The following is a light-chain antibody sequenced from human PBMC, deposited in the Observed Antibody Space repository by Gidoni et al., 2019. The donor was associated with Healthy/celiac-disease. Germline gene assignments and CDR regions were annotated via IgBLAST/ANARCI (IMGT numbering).Light chain of an antibody. V-gene: IGLV2-11*01. CDR3: CSYAGSYTFYV. CDR1: SSDVGGYNY. Sequence: QSALPQPLSVSGSPGQSAPISGTGTSSDVGGYNYVSWYQQHPGKAPKLIIYDVSQRPSGVPDRFSGSKSGNTASLTISGLQAEDEADYYCCSYAGSYTFYVFGTGTKVTVL. J-gene: IGLJ1*01. CDR2: DVS.